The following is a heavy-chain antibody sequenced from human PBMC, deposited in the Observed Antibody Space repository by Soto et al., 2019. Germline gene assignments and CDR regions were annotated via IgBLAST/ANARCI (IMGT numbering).Heavy chain of an antibody. CDR2: IYYSGST. CDR3: ARWAEYYYDSSGGGDAFDI. J-gene: IGHJ3*02. V-gene: IGHV4-59*01. D-gene: IGHD3-22*01. CDR1: GGSISSYY. Sequence: PSETLSLTCTVSGGSISSYYWSWIRQRPGKGLEWIGYIYYSGSTNYNPSLKSRVTISVDTSKNQFSLKLSSVTAADTAVYYCARWAEYYYDSSGGGDAFDIWGQGTMVTVSS.